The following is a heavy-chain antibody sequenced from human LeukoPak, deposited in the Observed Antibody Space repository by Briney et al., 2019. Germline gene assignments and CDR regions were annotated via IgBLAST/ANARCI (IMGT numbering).Heavy chain of an antibody. J-gene: IGHJ4*02. Sequence: SETLSLTCAVPGYSISSGYYWGWIRQPPGKGLEWIGSIYHSGSTYYNPSLKSRVTISVDTSKNQFSLKLSSVTAADTAVYYCASLVGYCSSTSCFKNFDFWGEGTLVTVSS. CDR3: ASLVGYCSSTSCFKNFDF. D-gene: IGHD2-2*01. V-gene: IGHV4-38-2*01. CDR2: IYHSGST. CDR1: GYSISSGYY.